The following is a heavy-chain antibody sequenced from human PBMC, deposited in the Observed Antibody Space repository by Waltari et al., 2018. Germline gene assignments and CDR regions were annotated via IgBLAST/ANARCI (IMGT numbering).Heavy chain of an antibody. D-gene: IGHD6-19*01. J-gene: IGHJ4*02. CDR3: ARSEAVAVLFDY. CDR1: GGSISSGSYY. CDR2: IYTSGST. Sequence: QVQLQESGPGLVKPSPTLSLTCTVSGGSISSGSYYWSWIRQPAGKGLEWIGYIYTSGSTNYNPSLKSRVTISVDTSKNQFSLKLSSVTAADTAVYYCARSEAVAVLFDYWGQGTLVTVSS. V-gene: IGHV4-61*09.